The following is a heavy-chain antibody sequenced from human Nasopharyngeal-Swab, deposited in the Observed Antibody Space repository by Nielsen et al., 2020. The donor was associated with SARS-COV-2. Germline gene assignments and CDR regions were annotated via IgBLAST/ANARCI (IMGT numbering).Heavy chain of an antibody. D-gene: IGHD6-6*01. CDR1: GGPISSYY. V-gene: IGHV4-59*08. Sequence: GSLRLSCTVSGGPISSYYWSWIRQPPGKGLEWIGYIYYSGSTNYNPSLKSRVTISVDTSKNQFSLKLSSVTAADTAVYYCARHKSEYDAFDIWGQGTMVTASS. CDR2: IYYSGST. J-gene: IGHJ3*02. CDR3: ARHKSEYDAFDI.